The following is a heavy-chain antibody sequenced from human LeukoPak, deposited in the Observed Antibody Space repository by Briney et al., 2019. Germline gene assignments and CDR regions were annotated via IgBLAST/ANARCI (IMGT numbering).Heavy chain of an antibody. CDR2: VYYTGVT. J-gene: IGHJ5*02. CDR1: GASISSGHY. V-gene: IGHV4-39*01. CDR3: ARGPDSGWYPSS. D-gene: IGHD6-19*01. Sequence: SETLSLTCTVSGASISSGHYWGWIRQPPGKGLEWVGSVYYTGVTDYTPSLKSRVTISVERSKNQFSLKLRSVTAADTAVYYCARGPDSGWYPSSWGQGTLVTVSS.